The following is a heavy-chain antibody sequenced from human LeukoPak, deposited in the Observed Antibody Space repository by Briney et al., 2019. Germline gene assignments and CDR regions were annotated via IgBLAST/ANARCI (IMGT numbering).Heavy chain of an antibody. Sequence: SETLSLTCTVSGGSISSYYWSWIRQPPGKGLEWIGYIYYSGSTNYNPSLKSRVTISVDTSKNQFSLKLSSVTAADTAVYYCAREVLLGTGDAFDIWGQGTMVTVSS. V-gene: IGHV4-59*01. CDR3: AREVLLGTGDAFDI. CDR2: IYYSGST. D-gene: IGHD3-16*01. CDR1: GGSISSYY. J-gene: IGHJ3*02.